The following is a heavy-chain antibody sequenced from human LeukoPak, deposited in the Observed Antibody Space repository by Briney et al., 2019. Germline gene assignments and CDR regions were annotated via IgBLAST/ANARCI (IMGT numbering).Heavy chain of an antibody. CDR3: ARDALSGSFFDY. J-gene: IGHJ4*02. CDR2: IIPIFGTA. Sequence: SVKVSCKASGYTFTSYGISWVRQAPGQGLEWMGGIIPIFGTANYAQKFQGRVTITADESTSTAYMELSSLRSEDTAVYYCARDALSGSFFDYWGQGTLVTVSS. CDR1: GYTFTSYG. D-gene: IGHD3-10*01. V-gene: IGHV1-69*13.